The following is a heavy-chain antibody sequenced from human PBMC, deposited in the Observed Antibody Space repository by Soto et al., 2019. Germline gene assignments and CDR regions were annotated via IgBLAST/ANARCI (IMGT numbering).Heavy chain of an antibody. CDR3: ARLMGYCSSTSCLYYYYYGMDV. J-gene: IGHJ6*02. V-gene: IGHV5-10-1*01. CDR2: TPPSDSYT. CDR1: GYSFTSYW. Sequence: VESLRISCKGSGYSFTSYWISWVRQMPGKGLECTGRTPPSDSYTNYSPSFQGHVTISADKSISTAYLQWSSLKASDTAMYYCARLMGYCSSTSCLYYYYYGMDVWGQGTTVTVSS. D-gene: IGHD2-2*01.